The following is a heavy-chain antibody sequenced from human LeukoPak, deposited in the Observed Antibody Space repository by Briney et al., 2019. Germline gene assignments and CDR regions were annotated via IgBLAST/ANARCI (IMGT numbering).Heavy chain of an antibody. CDR3: ARDSNYYYYGMDV. J-gene: IGHJ6*02. V-gene: IGHV4-59*01. CDR2: IYYSGST. CDR1: GGSISSYY. Sequence: SETLSLTCTVSGGSISSYYWSWIRQPPGKGLEWIGYIYYSGSTNYNPSLKSRVTISVDTSKNQFSLKLSSVTAADTAVYYCARDSNYYYYGMDVWGQGTTVTVSS.